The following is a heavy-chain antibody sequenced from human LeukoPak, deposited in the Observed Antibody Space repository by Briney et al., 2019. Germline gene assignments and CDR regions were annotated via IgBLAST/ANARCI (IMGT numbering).Heavy chain of an antibody. CDR2: IYHSGST. V-gene: IGHV4-38-2*02. CDR1: GYSISSGYD. CDR3: ASSDITMVRGVIIVWFDP. J-gene: IGHJ5*02. D-gene: IGHD3-10*01. Sequence: SETLSLTCTVSGYSISSGYDGGGIRQPPGKGLEWIGSIYHSGSTYYNPSLKSRVTISVDTSKNQFSPKLSSVTAADTAVYYCASSDITMVRGVIIVWFDPWGQGTLVTVSS.